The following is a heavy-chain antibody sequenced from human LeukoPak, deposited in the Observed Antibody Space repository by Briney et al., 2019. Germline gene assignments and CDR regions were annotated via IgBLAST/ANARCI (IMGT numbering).Heavy chain of an antibody. D-gene: IGHD2-2*01. CDR3: ARKGHCSSTSCYWGGYFDY. Sequence: ETLSLTCAVYGGSFSGYYWSWIRQPPGKGLEWIGELNHRGSTNYNPSLKSRVTISVDTSKNQFSLKLSSVTAADTAVYYCARKGHCSSTSCYWGGYFDYWGQGTLVTVSS. J-gene: IGHJ4*02. V-gene: IGHV4-34*01. CDR2: LNHRGST. CDR1: GGSFSGYY.